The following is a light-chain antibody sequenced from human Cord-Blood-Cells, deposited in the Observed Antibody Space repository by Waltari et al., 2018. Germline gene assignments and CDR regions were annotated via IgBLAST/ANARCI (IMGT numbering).Light chain of an antibody. CDR1: SSDVGSVNL. CDR2: EGS. Sequence: QSALTQPASVSGSPGQSITISCTGTSSDVGSVNLVSWYQQHPGKAPKLMIYEGSKRPSGVSNRFSGSKSGNTASLTISGLQAEDEADYYCCSHAGSSTWVFGGGTRLTVL. CDR3: CSHAGSSTWV. J-gene: IGLJ3*02. V-gene: IGLV2-23*01.